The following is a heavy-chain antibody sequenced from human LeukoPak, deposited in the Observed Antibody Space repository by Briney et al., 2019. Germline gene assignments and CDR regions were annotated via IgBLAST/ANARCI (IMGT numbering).Heavy chain of an antibody. D-gene: IGHD6-19*01. CDR3: AKAGDGSSGFDY. CDR2: IWYDGSNK. Sequence: GGSLRLSCAASGFTFNSYGMHWVRQAPGKGLEWVAVIWYDGSNKYYADSVKGRFTISRDNSKNTLYLQMNSLRAEDTAVYYCAKAGDGSSGFDYWGQGTLVTVSS. V-gene: IGHV3-30*02. CDR1: GFTFNSYG. J-gene: IGHJ4*02.